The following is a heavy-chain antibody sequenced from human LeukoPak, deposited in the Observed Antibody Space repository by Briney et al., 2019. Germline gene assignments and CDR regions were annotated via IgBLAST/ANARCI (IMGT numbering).Heavy chain of an antibody. V-gene: IGHV1-46*01. CDR3: ARPIPSSQLLPGY. Sequence: PGASVTVSCKASGYTFTSYYMHWVRQAPGQGLEWMGLINPSGGSTSYAQKLQGRVTMTRDTSTSTVYMELSSLRSEDTAVYYCARPIPSSQLLPGYWGQGTLVTVSS. J-gene: IGHJ4*02. D-gene: IGHD2-2*01. CDR1: GYTFTSYY. CDR2: INPSGGST.